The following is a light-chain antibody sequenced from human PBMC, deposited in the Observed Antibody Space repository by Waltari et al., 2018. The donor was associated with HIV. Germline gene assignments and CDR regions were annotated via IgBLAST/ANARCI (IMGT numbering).Light chain of an antibody. J-gene: IGKJ2*01. V-gene: IGKV4-1*01. CDR2: WAS. CDR1: QNILFSSNNKNY. Sequence: DIVMTQSPDSLGVSLRERATITCKSSQNILFSSNNKNYWAWYQQKPGQPPKVLIYWASTRESGVPDRFSGSASGTNFTLAISSFQTEDVAVYYCQQYHSIPFTYGQGTKL. CDR3: QQYHSIPFT.